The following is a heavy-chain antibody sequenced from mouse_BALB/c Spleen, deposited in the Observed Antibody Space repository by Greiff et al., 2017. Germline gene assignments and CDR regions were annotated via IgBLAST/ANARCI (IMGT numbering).Heavy chain of an antibody. D-gene: IGHD1-1*01. CDR1: GFTFSNYW. CDR2: IRLKSNNYAT. CDR3: TRPIYYYGSWYFDV. J-gene: IGHJ1*01. Sequence: DVQLVESGGGLVQPGGSMKLSCVASGFTFSNYWMNWVRQSPEKGLEWVAEIRLKSNNYATHYAESVKGRFTISRDDSKSSVYLQMNNLRAEDTGIYYCTRPIYYYGSWYFDVWGAGTTVTVSS. V-gene: IGHV6-6*02.